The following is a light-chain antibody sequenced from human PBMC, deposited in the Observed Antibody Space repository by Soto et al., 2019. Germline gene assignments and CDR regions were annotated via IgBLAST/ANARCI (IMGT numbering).Light chain of an antibody. CDR1: QSVSSSN. CDR2: GAS. V-gene: IGKV3-20*01. CDR3: QQYGSSPIT. Sequence: EIVLTQSPGTLSLSPGERATISCRASQSVSSSNLAWYQQKPGQAPSLLIHGASSRATGIPDRFSGSGSGTDFTLTISRLEPEDFAVYYCQQYGSSPITFGQGTRLEIK. J-gene: IGKJ5*01.